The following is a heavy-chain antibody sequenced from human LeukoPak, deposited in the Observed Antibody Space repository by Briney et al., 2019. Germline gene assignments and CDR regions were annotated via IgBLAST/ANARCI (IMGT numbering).Heavy chain of an antibody. CDR2: INPNSGGT. D-gene: IGHD2-21*01. Sequence: ASVKVSCKASGYTFTGSYVHWVRQAPGQGLEWLGWINPNSGGTNYAQKFQGRVTMTRDTSINTSYMELRRLRSDDTAVYYCARGGVVVLGVMDIWGQGTVVTVSS. CDR3: ARGGVVVLGVMDI. CDR1: GYTFTGSY. J-gene: IGHJ3*02. V-gene: IGHV1-2*02.